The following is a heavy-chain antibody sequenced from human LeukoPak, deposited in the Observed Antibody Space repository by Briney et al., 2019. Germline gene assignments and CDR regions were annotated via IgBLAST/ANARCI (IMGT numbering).Heavy chain of an antibody. CDR3: ARGDYSKLDY. CDR2: INHSGST. CDR1: GGSFSGYY. V-gene: IGHV4-34*01. J-gene: IGHJ4*02. Sequence: SETLSLTCAVYGGSFSGYYWSWIRQPPGEGLEWIGEINHSGSTNYNPSLKSRVTISVDTSKNQFSLKLSSVTAADTAVYYCARGDYSKLDYWGQGTLVTVSS. D-gene: IGHD4-11*01.